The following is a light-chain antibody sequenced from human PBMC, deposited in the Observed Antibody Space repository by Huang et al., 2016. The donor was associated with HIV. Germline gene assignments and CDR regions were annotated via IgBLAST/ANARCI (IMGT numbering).Light chain of an antibody. CDR3: QQYLSSPWT. CDR1: QRFSGNS. CDR2: SVS. J-gene: IGKJ1*01. Sequence: EIVLAQSPGTLSLSPGERATLSCRASQRFSGNSLALYQQKAGQAPRLRIYSVSSRASGVPDRFSGSGSGTDFTLTITGLEHEDFAVYYCQQYLSSPWTFGPGTKVEIK. V-gene: IGKV3-20*01.